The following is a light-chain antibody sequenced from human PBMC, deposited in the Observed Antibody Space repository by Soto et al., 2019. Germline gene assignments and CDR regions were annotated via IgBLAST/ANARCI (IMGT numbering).Light chain of an antibody. V-gene: IGKV3-20*01. J-gene: IGKJ1*01. CDR1: QSVSSSY. CDR2: GAS. CDR3: HQRQSWPRT. Sequence: DIVLTQSPGTLSLSPWERATLSCRASQSVSSSYLAWYQQKPGQAPRLLIYGASNRAAGIPARFSASGSGTDFTLTISDVQPEDFALYYCHQRQSWPRTFGQGTKVDIK.